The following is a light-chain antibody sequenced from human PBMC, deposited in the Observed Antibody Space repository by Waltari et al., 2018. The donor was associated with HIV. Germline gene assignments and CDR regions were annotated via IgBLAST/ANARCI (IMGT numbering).Light chain of an antibody. Sequence: DIQMTQSPSTLSASVGDRVTITCRASQGIGRWLAWYQQKPGRAPKLLIYKASSLERGVPSRFSGRGSGTEFTLSISSLQPDDFATYYCQEYNSIAGYTYGQGTKLEVK. CDR1: QGIGRW. J-gene: IGKJ2*01. CDR3: QEYNSIAGYT. V-gene: IGKV1-5*03. CDR2: KAS.